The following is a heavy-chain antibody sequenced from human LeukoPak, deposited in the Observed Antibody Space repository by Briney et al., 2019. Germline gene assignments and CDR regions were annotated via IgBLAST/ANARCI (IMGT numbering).Heavy chain of an antibody. J-gene: IGHJ6*03. CDR3: ARAGVRYYGSGSYYPHYYYYMDV. CDR1: GGTFSSYA. D-gene: IGHD3-10*01. Sequence: SVKVSCKASGGTFSSYAISWVRQAPGQGLEWMGGIIPIFGTANYAQKFQGRGTITTDESTSTAYMELSSLRSEDTAVYYCARAGVRYYGSGSYYPHYYYYMDVWGKGTTVTVSS. CDR2: IIPIFGTA. V-gene: IGHV1-69*05.